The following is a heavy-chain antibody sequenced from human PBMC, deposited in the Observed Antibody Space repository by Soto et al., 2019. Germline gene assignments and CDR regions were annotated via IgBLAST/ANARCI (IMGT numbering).Heavy chain of an antibody. Sequence: SETLSLTCAVYGGSFSGYYWTWIRQPPGTGLEWIGEINHSGSTNYNPSLESRVTISVDTSKNQFSLKLTSVTAADTAVYYCARDKITGLFDYWGQGTLVTVS. V-gene: IGHV4-34*01. CDR1: GGSFSGYY. CDR2: INHSGST. CDR3: ARDKITGLFDY. J-gene: IGHJ4*02. D-gene: IGHD2-8*02.